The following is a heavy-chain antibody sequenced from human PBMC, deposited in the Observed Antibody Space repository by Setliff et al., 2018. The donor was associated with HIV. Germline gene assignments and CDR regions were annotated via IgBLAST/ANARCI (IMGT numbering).Heavy chain of an antibody. D-gene: IGHD6-19*01. CDR2: IYSSGTT. V-gene: IGHV4-61*02. Sequence: SETLSLTCTVSGGSISSGTYYWSWIRQPAGKGLEWIGRIYSSGTTNYNPSLKSRVTISVDTSKNQFSLKLSSVTAADTAVYYCARAVQLGWYGYWYFDLWGRGTLVTVSS. CDR1: GGSISSGTYY. J-gene: IGHJ2*01. CDR3: ARAVQLGWYGYWYFDL.